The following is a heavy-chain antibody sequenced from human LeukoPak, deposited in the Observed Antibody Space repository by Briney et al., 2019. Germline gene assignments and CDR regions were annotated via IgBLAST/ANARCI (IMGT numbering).Heavy chain of an antibody. CDR1: GFTFSRFG. CDR2: IWYDGSNQ. J-gene: IGHJ4*02. Sequence: GRSLRLSCEASGFTFSRFGMHWVRQAPGKGLERVAVIWYDGSNQDYADSVKGRFTISRDNSKNTLYLQVSSLRAEDTAVYYCARDRWYDGSGYIAAFDYWGQGTLVTVS. CDR3: ARDRWYDGSGYIAAFDY. D-gene: IGHD3-22*01. V-gene: IGHV3-33*01.